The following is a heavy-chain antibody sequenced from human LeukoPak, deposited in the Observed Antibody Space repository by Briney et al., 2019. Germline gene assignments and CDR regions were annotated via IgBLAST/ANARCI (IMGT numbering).Heavy chain of an antibody. Sequence: GGSLRLSCAASGFTFSSYAMRWVRRAPGKGMEWVSSISGSGGNTYYAQSVKGGFTISRENSENTMYMKMDTLRADDTALYFCAKDPYNTAVANTNGWFDPWGQGTLVTVSS. CDR2: ISGSGGNT. J-gene: IGHJ5*02. D-gene: IGHD6-19*01. CDR1: GFTFSSYA. CDR3: AKDPYNTAVANTNGWFDP. V-gene: IGHV3-23*01.